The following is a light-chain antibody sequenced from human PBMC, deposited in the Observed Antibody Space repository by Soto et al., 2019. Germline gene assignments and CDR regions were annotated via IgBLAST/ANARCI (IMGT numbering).Light chain of an antibody. J-gene: IGLJ1*01. V-gene: IGLV2-14*01. CDR3: SSYTNSSTPV. CDR1: SSDVGGYNY. Sequence: QSVLTQPASVSGSPGQSIAISCTGTSSDVGGYNYVSWYQQHPGKAPKLMVYDVSNRPSGVSNRFSGSKSGNTASLTISGLQADDEADYYCSSYTNSSTPVFGPGTKVTVL. CDR2: DVS.